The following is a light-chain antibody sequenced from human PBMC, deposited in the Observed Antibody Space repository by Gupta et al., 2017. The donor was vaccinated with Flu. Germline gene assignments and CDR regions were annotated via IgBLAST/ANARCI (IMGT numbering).Light chain of an antibody. J-gene: IGLJ1*01. CDR1: SSNIGSNY. Sequence: TISCSGSSSNIGSNYVHWYQQLPGAAPNLLVYRNNQRPSGVPDRFSGSKSGTSASLAITGVRSEDEADYLCAAWDDSLSGFYVFGTGTKVTVL. CDR2: RNN. CDR3: AAWDDSLSGFYV. V-gene: IGLV1-47*01.